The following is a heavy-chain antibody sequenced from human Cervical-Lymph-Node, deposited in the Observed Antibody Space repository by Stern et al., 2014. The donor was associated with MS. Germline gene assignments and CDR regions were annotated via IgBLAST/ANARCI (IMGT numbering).Heavy chain of an antibody. CDR1: GFIFDDYA. V-gene: IGHV3-9*01. D-gene: IGHD4-17*01. J-gene: IGHJ4*02. CDR3: TKGGESTSDS. CDR2: ISWNSAII. Sequence: QLVESGGGLVQPGRSLRLSCAASGFIFDDYAMHLVRQAPGKVLEWVSTISWNSAIIGYADSVKGRFTISRDNAKNSLYLQMDSLRAEDTAFYYCTKGGESTSDSWGQGTLVTVSS.